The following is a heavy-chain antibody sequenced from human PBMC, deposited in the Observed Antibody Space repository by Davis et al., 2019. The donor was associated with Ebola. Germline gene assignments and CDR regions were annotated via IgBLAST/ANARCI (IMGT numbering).Heavy chain of an antibody. J-gene: IGHJ4*02. Sequence: GGSLRLSCAASGFTFDDYAMHWVRQAPGKGLEWVSGISWNSGSIGYADSVKGRFTISRDNSKNTLYLQMNSLRAEDTAVYYCAKDRKGSYWGQGTLVTVSS. CDR2: ISWNSGSI. V-gene: IGHV3-9*01. CDR3: AKDRKGSY. CDR1: GFTFDDYA. D-gene: IGHD3-10*01.